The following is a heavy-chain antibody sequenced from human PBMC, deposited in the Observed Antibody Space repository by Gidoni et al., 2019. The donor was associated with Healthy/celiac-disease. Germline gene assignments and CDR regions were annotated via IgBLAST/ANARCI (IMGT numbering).Heavy chain of an antibody. CDR2: IYYSGST. CDR1: GGSISSSSYY. CDR3: ARQGLGGDPVPTGY. J-gene: IGHJ4*02. V-gene: IGHV4-39*01. Sequence: QLQLQESGPGLVKPSETLSLTCTVSGGSISSSSYYWVWIRQPTGKGLEWIGSIYYSGSTYSNPSLKSRVTISVDTSKNQFSLKLSSVTAADTAVYYCARQGLGGDPVPTGYWGQGTLVTVSS. D-gene: IGHD2-21*02.